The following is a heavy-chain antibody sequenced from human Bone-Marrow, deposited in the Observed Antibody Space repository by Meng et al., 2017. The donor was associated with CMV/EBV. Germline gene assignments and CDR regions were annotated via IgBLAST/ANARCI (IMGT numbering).Heavy chain of an antibody. D-gene: IGHD2-2*01. Sequence: GESLKISCAASGFTFSSYEMNWVRQAPGKGLEWVSYISSSGSTIYYADSVKGRFTISRDNAKNSLYLQMNSLRAEDTAVYYCARDRVVPAAISWGYYYYGMDVWGQGTTVTVSS. CDR1: GFTFSSYE. CDR2: ISSSGSTI. CDR3: ARDRVVPAAISWGYYYYGMDV. V-gene: IGHV3-48*03. J-gene: IGHJ6*02.